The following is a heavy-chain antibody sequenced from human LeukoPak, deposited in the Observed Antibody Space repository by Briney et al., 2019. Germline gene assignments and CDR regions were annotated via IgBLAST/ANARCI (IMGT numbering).Heavy chain of an antibody. D-gene: IGHD3-10*01. CDR1: GFTFSSYA. CDR2: ISGSGGNT. CDR3: AKAEAMVRGVIIPAPFDY. V-gene: IGHV3-23*01. J-gene: IGHJ4*02. Sequence: QAGGSLRLSCAASGFTFSSYAMSWVRQAPGRGLEWVSAISGSGGNTYYADSVKGRFTIPRDNSKNTLYLQMNSLRAEDTAVYYCAKAEAMVRGVIIPAPFDYWGQGTLVTVSS.